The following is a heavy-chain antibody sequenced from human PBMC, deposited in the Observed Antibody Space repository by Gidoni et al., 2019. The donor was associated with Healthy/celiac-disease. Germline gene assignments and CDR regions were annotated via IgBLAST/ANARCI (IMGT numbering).Heavy chain of an antibody. J-gene: IGHJ5*02. CDR3: ARHRLSITIFGAGENWFDP. CDR2: IYYSGST. V-gene: IGHV4-39*01. Sequence: QLQLQESGPGLVQPSETLSLTCTVSGGSLSSSSYYWGWIRQPPGKGLEWIGSIYYSGSTYYNPSLKSRVTISVDTSKNQFSLKLSSVTAADTAVYYCARHRLSITIFGAGENWFDPWGQGTLVTVSS. D-gene: IGHD3-3*01. CDR1: GGSLSSSSYY.